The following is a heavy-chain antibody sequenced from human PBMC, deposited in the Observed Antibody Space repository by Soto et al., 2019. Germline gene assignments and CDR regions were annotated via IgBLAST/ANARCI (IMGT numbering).Heavy chain of an antibody. D-gene: IGHD4-17*01. CDR3: ARRLAVTNSFDF. V-gene: IGHV2-5*02. Sequence: QITLKESGPTLVKPTQTLTLTCSFSGFSLSTTAVGLGWIRQPPGKALEWLALIYWDDDKRYSPSLNSRLTIAKDTSKNQVVLTMTNMDPVDTATYYCARRLAVTNSFDFWGQGTLVTVSS. CDR1: GFSLSTTAVG. CDR2: IYWDDDK. J-gene: IGHJ4*02.